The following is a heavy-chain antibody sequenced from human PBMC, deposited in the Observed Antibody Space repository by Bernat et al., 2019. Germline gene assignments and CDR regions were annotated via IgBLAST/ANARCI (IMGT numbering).Heavy chain of an antibody. D-gene: IGHD3-16*01. V-gene: IGHV2-70*15. J-gene: IGHJ4*02. CDR1: GFSLSTSGMC. CDR2: IDWDDDK. CDR3: ARILCPLGVIDY. Sequence: QVTLRESGPALVKPTQTLTLTCTFSGFSLSTSGMCVSWIRQPPGKALEWLARIDWDDDKYYSTSLKTRITISKDTSKNQVVLTMTNMDPVDTATYYCARILCPLGVIDYWGQGTLVTVSS.